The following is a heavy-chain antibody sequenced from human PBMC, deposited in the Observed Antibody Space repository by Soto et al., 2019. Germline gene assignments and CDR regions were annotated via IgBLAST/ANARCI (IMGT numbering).Heavy chain of an antibody. J-gene: IGHJ4*02. V-gene: IGHV3-30*14. Sequence: GGSLRLSCAASGFTFSSYAMHWVRQAPGKGLEWVAVISYDGSNKYYADSVKSRFTFSTDYSRNTIFLQMNRLRVEDSAIYYCAGDGGNSYLGQGALVTVSS. CDR2: ISYDGSNK. D-gene: IGHD2-15*01. CDR3: AGDGGNSY. CDR1: GFTFSSYA.